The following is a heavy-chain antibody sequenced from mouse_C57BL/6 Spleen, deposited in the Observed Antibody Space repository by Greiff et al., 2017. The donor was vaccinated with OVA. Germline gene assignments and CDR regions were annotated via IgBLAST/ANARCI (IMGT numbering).Heavy chain of an antibody. D-gene: IGHD2-12*01. CDR2: INYDGSST. V-gene: IGHV5-16*01. J-gene: IGHJ4*01. Sequence: EVQLQQSEGGLVQPGSSMKLSCTASGFTFSDYYMAWVRQVPEKGLEWVANINYDGSSTYYLDSLKSRFIISRDNAKNILYLQMSSLKSEDTATYYCARDAIDYAMDYWGQGTSVTVSS. CDR1: GFTFSDYY. CDR3: ARDAIDYAMDY.